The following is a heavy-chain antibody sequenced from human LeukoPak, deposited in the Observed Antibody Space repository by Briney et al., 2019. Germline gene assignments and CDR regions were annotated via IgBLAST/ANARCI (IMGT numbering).Heavy chain of an antibody. CDR2: ISSSSNYI. V-gene: IGHV3-21*01. CDR1: GFTFSSYT. J-gene: IGHJ4*02. Sequence: GGSLRLSCAASGFTFSSYTMNWVRQAPGKGLKWVSCISSSSNYIYYADSVKGRFTISRDNAKNSLYLQMNSLRAEDTAVYYCAREADWNYACDYWGQGTLVTVSS. D-gene: IGHD1-7*01. CDR3: AREADWNYACDY.